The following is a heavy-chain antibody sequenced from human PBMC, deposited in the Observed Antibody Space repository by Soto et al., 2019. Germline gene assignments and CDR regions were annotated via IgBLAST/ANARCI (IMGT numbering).Heavy chain of an antibody. CDR2: INHSGST. V-gene: IGHV4-34*01. CDR1: GGSFSGYY. Sequence: SETLSLTCAVYGGSFSGYYWSWIRQPPGKGLEWIGEINHSGSTNYNPSLKSRVTISVDTSKNQFSLKLSSVTAADTAVYYCARGGLYYDILTCPPGHYYGMDVWGQGTTVTVSS. CDR3: ARGGLYYDILTCPPGHYYGMDV. D-gene: IGHD3-9*01. J-gene: IGHJ6*02.